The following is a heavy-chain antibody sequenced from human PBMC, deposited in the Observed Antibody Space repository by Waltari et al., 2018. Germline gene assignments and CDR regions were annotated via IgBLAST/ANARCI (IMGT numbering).Heavy chain of an antibody. J-gene: IGHJ4*02. CDR3: ARDRGRGLYLDS. CDR1: GDSVTSSYL. CDR2: VHGSGRT. V-gene: IGHV4-4*02. D-gene: IGHD2-15*01. Sequence: QLQLQESSPGLVRPSETLSVTCAVSGDSVTSSYLWNWVRQSPGKGLEWIGQVHGSGRTNYNPSVASRVTVSLDTSNNQVALKLTSATAADTAVYYCARDRGRGLYLDSWGPGTLVTVSP.